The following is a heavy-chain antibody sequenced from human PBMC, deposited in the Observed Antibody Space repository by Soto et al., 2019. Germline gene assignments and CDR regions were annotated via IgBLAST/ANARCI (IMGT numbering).Heavy chain of an antibody. CDR3: ARDVGIAVAGTVPVDY. Sequence: QVQLVQSGAEVKKPGASVKVSCKASGYTFTSYGISWVRQAPGQGLEWMGWISAYNGNTNYAQKLQGRVTMTTDTSTSTAYIELRSLRSDDTAVYYCARDVGIAVAGTVPVDYWGQGTLVTVSS. CDR2: ISAYNGNT. CDR1: GYTFTSYG. V-gene: IGHV1-18*04. J-gene: IGHJ4*02. D-gene: IGHD6-19*01.